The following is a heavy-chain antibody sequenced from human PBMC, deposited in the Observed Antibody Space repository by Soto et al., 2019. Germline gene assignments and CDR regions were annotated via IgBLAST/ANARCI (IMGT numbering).Heavy chain of an antibody. V-gene: IGHV3-30*18. D-gene: IGHD6-25*01. Sequence: GGSLRLSCAASGFTFSSYGMHWVRQAPGKGLEWVAVISYDGSNKYYADSVKGRFTISRDNSKNTLYLQMNSLRAEDTAVYYCAKDWVQYSSAPPPDCWGKGSLVTV. J-gene: IGHJ4*02. CDR3: AKDWVQYSSAPPPDC. CDR2: ISYDGSNK. CDR1: GFTFSSYG.